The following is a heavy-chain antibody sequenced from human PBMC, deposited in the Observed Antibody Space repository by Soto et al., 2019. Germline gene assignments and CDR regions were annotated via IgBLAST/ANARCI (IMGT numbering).Heavy chain of an antibody. D-gene: IGHD2-21*02. CDR3: ARGLYCGGGCYSHFDY. CDR1: GGTFSNYP. J-gene: IGHJ4*02. Sequence: VQLVQSGAEVKKPGSSVKVSCKASGGTFSNYPFIWVRQAPGQGLDWMGGIIPIFGTTDYGQRFPGRVTITADESTNTAYMELSSLRSDDTAVYYCARGLYCGGGCYSHFDYWGQGTLVTVSS. V-gene: IGHV1-69*01. CDR2: IIPIFGTT.